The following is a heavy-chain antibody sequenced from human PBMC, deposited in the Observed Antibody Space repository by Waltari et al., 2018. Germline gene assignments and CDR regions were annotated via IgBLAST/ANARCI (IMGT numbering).Heavy chain of an antibody. V-gene: IGHV4-39*07. CDR3: APEDGAATPGGWFDP. Sequence: QLQLQESGPGLVQPSETLSLTCTVSGGSISSSSYYWGWIRQPPGKGLEWIGSIYYSGSTYYNPSLKSRVTISVDTSKNQFSLKLSSVTAADTAVYYCAPEDGAATPGGWFDPWGQGTLVTVSS. J-gene: IGHJ5*02. CDR2: IYYSGST. D-gene: IGHD2-15*01. CDR1: GGSISSSSYY.